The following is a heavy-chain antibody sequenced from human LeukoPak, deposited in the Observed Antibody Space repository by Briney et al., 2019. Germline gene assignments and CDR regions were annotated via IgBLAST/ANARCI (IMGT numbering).Heavy chain of an antibody. D-gene: IGHD3-9*01. J-gene: IGHJ4*02. CDR3: AKGGLRSGYSFDD. CDR2: ISDTAILT. V-gene: IGHV3-23*01. CDR1: GFTFNTHA. Sequence: GGSLRLSCAASGFTFNTHAMSWVRQAPGKGLEWVSAISDTAILTYYADSVKGRFAISGDNSRNTVFLQMYSLRAEDTAVYYCAKGGLRSGYSFDDWGQGTLVTVSS.